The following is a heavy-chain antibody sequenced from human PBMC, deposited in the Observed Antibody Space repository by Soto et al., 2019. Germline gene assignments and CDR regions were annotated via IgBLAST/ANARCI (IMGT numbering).Heavy chain of an antibody. D-gene: IGHD3-3*01. Sequence: QVQLQQWGAGLLKPSETLSLTCAVYGGSFSGYYWSWIRQPPGKGLEWIGEINHSGSTNYNPSLKSRVTISVATSKNQFSLKLSSVTAADTAVYYCARRAYYDFWSGYYRYYYGMDVWGQGTTVTVSS. CDR1: GGSFSGYY. V-gene: IGHV4-34*01. CDR3: ARRAYYDFWSGYYRYYYGMDV. J-gene: IGHJ6*02. CDR2: INHSGST.